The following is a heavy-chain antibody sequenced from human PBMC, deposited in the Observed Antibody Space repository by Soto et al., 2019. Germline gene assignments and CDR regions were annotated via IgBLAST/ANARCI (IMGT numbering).Heavy chain of an antibody. Sequence: QVQLVQSGTEVKKPGASVKVSCKASGYTFNSYGISWVRQAPGQGLEWMGWISPYDDNTNYAQNLQGRVTMTTDTSTRTSSMELRSLRSDDTAVDYCARGGYYDSSGSRNYHYYGMDAWGQGTTVTVS. D-gene: IGHD3-22*01. J-gene: IGHJ6*02. CDR2: ISPYDDNT. V-gene: IGHV1-18*01. CDR1: GYTFNSYG. CDR3: ARGGYYDSSGSRNYHYYGMDA.